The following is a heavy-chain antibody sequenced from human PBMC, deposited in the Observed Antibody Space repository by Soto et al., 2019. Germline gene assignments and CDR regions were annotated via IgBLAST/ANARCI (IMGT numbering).Heavy chain of an antibody. Sequence: EVQLVESGGGLGQPGGSLRLSCAASGFTFSSYWMHWVRQAPGKGLVWVSRIKNDGSSTSYADSVKGRFTISRDNAKDTLYLQMNSLRAEDTAVYYCARGATVTALAGDYYYGLDVWGQGTTVTVSS. CDR3: ARGATVTALAGDYYYGLDV. CDR2: IKNDGSST. CDR1: GFTFSSYW. J-gene: IGHJ6*02. D-gene: IGHD4-4*01. V-gene: IGHV3-74*01.